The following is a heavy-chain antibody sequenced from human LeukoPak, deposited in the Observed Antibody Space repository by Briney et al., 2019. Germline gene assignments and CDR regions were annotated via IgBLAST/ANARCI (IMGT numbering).Heavy chain of an antibody. V-gene: IGHV4-59*01. CDR3: ARAFSSSSFDY. Sequence: SETLSLTCTVSGGSISSYYWSWIRQPPGKGLEWIGYIYSSGSTNYNPSLKSRVTISVDTSKNQFSLKLSSVTAADTAVYYCARAFSSSSFDYWGQGTLVTVSS. D-gene: IGHD6-6*01. CDR1: GGSISSYY. J-gene: IGHJ4*02. CDR2: IYSSGST.